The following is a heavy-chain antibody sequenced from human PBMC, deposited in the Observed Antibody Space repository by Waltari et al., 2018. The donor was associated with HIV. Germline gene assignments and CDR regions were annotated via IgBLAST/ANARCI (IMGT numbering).Heavy chain of an antibody. CDR1: GYTFTSYY. CDR2: INPSGGTT. V-gene: IGHV1-46*01. Sequence: QLQLVQSGAEVKKPGASVKVSCKASGYTFTSYYIHWVRQAPGQGLEWMGIINPSGGTTRYAKKCQGRVTMTRDTSTRTVYMELSSLRSEDTAVYYCARDEGGGEYNDFWSGLDYYGMDVWGQGTTVTVSS. J-gene: IGHJ6*02. D-gene: IGHD3-3*01. CDR3: ARDEGGGEYNDFWSGLDYYGMDV.